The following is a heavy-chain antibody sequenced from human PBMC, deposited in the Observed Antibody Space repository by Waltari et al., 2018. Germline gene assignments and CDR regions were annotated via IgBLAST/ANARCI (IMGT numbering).Heavy chain of an antibody. CDR1: GGTFSSYA. CDR3: ASPRDGYNYYDYFDY. CDR2: IIPSFGTA. D-gene: IGHD5-12*01. J-gene: IGHJ4*02. Sequence: QVQLVQSGAEVKKPGSSVKVSCKASGGTFSSYAISWVRQAPGQGLEWMGGIIPSFGTANDAQKFQGRVTITADESTSTAYMELSSLRSEDTAVYYCASPRDGYNYYDYFDYWGQGTLVTVSS. V-gene: IGHV1-69*01.